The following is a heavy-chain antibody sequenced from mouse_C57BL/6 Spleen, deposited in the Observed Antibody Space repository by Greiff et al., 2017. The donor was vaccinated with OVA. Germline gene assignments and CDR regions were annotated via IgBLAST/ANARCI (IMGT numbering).Heavy chain of an antibody. CDR3: ARDYAYAMDY. D-gene: IGHD1-1*02. CDR1: GYTFTSYW. J-gene: IGHJ4*01. Sequence: VQLQQSGAELVRPGSSVKLSCKASGYTFTSYWMHWVKQRPIQGLEWIGNIDPSDSETHYNQKFKDKATLTVDKSSSTAYMQLSSLTSEDSAVYYCARDYAYAMDYWGQGTSVTVSS. V-gene: IGHV1-52*01. CDR2: IDPSDSET.